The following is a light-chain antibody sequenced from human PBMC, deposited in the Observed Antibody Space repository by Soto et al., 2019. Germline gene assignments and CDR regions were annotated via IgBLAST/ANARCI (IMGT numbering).Light chain of an antibody. CDR3: QQRSKWLLT. V-gene: IGKV3-11*01. CDR1: QSVSSY. J-gene: IGKJ4*01. Sequence: EIVLTQSPATLSLSPGERATLSCRASQSVSSYLAWYQQKPGQAPRLLIYDASNRATGIPARFSGSGSGTDFTLTISSLEPEDFAVYYCQQRSKWLLTFGGGTKVEIQ. CDR2: DAS.